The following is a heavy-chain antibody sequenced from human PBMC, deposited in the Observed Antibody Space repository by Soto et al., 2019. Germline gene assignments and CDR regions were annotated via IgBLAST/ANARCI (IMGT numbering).Heavy chain of an antibody. CDR1: GSTFTTYD. Sequence: ASVKVSCKASGSTFTTYDINWVRQATGQGLEWMGWMNPNSGNTGYAQKFQGRVTMTRNTSISTAYMELSSLRSEDTAVYYCARGRIRVRGVIALGPYYYYYGMDVWGQGTTVTVSS. D-gene: IGHD3-10*01. J-gene: IGHJ6*02. CDR2: MNPNSGNT. V-gene: IGHV1-8*01. CDR3: ARGRIRVRGVIALGPYYYYYGMDV.